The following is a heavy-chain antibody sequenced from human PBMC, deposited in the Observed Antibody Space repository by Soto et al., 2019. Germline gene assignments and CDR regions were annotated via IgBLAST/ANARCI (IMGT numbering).Heavy chain of an antibody. J-gene: IGHJ5*02. Sequence: QVQLQQWGAGLLKPSETLSLTCAVYGGSFSGYYWSWIRQPPGKGLEWIGEINHSGSTNYNPSLRGRVTISVDTYKNQFSLKLSSGTAADAAVYYCARGRGDDFWSGYARWFDPWGQGTLVTVSS. CDR2: INHSGST. CDR3: ARGRGDDFWSGYARWFDP. V-gene: IGHV4-34*01. CDR1: GGSFSGYY. D-gene: IGHD3-3*01.